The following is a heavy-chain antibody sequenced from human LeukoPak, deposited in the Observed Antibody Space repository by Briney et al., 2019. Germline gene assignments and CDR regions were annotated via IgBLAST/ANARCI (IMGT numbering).Heavy chain of an antibody. Sequence: GGSLRLSCTASGFTFSNYVMSWVRQAPGKGLEWVSYISGSGGTTYYADSVKGRFTISRDNSKNTLYLQMNSLRAEDTAVYYCATFTYYYDSSGRPAFDYWGQGTLVTVSS. CDR3: ATFTYYYDSSGRPAFDY. CDR2: ISGSGGTT. D-gene: IGHD3-22*01. V-gene: IGHV3-23*01. CDR1: GFTFSNYV. J-gene: IGHJ4*02.